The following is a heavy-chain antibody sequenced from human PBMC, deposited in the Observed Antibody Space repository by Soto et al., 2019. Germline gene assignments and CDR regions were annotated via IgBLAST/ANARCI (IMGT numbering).Heavy chain of an antibody. CDR2: ISAYNGNT. CDR1: GYTFTSYG. J-gene: IGHJ4*01. D-gene: IGHD3-3*01. Sequence: ASVKVSCKASGYTFTSYGISWVRQAPGQGLEWMGWISAYNGNTNYAQKLQGRVTMTTDTSTSTAYMELRSLRSDDTAVYYCARGSSYYDFWSGYYPPLYYFDYWGRG. CDR3: ARGSSYYDFWSGYYPPLYYFDY. V-gene: IGHV1-18*01.